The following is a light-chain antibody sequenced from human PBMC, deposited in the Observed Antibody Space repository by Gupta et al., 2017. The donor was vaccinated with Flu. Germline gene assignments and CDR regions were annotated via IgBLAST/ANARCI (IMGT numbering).Light chain of an antibody. V-gene: IGKV3-20*01. CDR1: QGVSSNN. CDR3: QQYGSSPLT. CDR2: VAS. Sequence: EIVFTQSPDTLSLSPGERATLSCRASQGVSSNNLAWYQQKPGQAPRLLIYVASSRATGIPDRFSGSGSGADFTLNIRRLEPEDFAVYFCQQYGSSPLTFGRGSRMEIK. J-gene: IGKJ4*01.